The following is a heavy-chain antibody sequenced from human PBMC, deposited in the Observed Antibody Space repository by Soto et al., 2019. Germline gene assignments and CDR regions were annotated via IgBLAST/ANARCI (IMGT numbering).Heavy chain of an antibody. CDR2: ISGSGGST. CDR1: GFXFSSYA. D-gene: IGHD6-19*01. CDR3: AKEGTLAVAEKY. V-gene: IGHV3-23*01. Sequence: GGSLRLSCAASGFXFSSYAXSWVXQAPGKGLEWVSAISGSGGSTYYADSVKGRFTISRDNSKNTLYLQMNSLRAEDTAVYYCAKEGTLAVAEKYWGQGTLVTVSS. J-gene: IGHJ4*02.